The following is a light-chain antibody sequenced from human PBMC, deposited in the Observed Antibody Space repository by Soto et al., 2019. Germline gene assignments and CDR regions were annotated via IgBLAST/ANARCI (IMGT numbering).Light chain of an antibody. Sequence: EIVLTQSPGTLSLSPGERATLSCRASQSISSSYFAWYQQKPGQAPRLLIYGASSRATAIPDRFSGSGSGTDFTLTISSLEPEDFAVYYCQQRSNWPPWTFGQGTKVDIK. CDR2: GAS. V-gene: IGKV3D-20*02. CDR3: QQRSNWPPWT. CDR1: QSISSSY. J-gene: IGKJ1*01.